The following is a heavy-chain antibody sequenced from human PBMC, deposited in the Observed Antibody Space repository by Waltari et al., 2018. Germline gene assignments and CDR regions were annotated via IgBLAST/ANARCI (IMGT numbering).Heavy chain of an antibody. CDR2: IYYSGST. J-gene: IGHJ4*02. V-gene: IGHV4-39*07. D-gene: IGHD3-10*01. CDR3: ASHLWYRDLSRVAFDF. Sequence: QLQLQESGPALVRPSETLSLSCTVSGGSVSSPAYYWRWVRQSPGKGLEWIETIYYSGSTSYNPSLKSRVTISIDTSKNQLSLELTSVTAADTAIYYCASHLWYRDLSRVAFDFWGRGTLVAVSS. CDR1: GGSVSSPAYY.